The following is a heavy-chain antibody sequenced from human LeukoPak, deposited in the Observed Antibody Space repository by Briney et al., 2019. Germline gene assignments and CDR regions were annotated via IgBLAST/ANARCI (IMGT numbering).Heavy chain of an antibody. Sequence: GGSLRLSCAASGFTFSSYEMNWVRQAPGKGLVWVSRMDVDGSNTHYVDPVKGRFTTSRDNAKNTLYLQMNNLRAEDTAVYHCVRGGWYLYDALDVWGQGTMVTVSS. J-gene: IGHJ3*01. CDR2: MDVDGSNT. CDR1: GFTFSSYE. V-gene: IGHV3-74*01. CDR3: VRGGWYLYDALDV. D-gene: IGHD6-19*01.